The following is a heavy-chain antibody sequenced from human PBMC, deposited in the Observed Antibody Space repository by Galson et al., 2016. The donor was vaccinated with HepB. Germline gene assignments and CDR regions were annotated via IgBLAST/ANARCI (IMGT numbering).Heavy chain of an antibody. D-gene: IGHD5-24*01. CDR3: ARLDAYNYPYDLDY. Sequence: SVKVSCKASGGTFSNYVISWVRQAPGQGLEWMGGIIPIFGTANNAQKFQGRVTITADKFTSTAYMELSSLRSEDTAVYYCARLDAYNYPYDLDYWGQGTLVTVA. CDR1: GGTFSNYV. J-gene: IGHJ4*02. CDR2: IIPIFGTA. V-gene: IGHV1-69*06.